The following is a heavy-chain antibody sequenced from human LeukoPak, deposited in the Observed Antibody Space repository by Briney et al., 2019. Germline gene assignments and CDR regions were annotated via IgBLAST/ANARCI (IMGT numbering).Heavy chain of an antibody. Sequence: KPSATLSLTCTVSGGSISSYYWSWIRQPPGKGLEWIGYIYYSGSTNYNPSLKSRVTISVDTSKNQFSLKLSSVTAADTAVYYCARLSNTDVFDYWGQGTLVTVSS. J-gene: IGHJ4*02. CDR2: IYYSGST. CDR3: ARLSNTDVFDY. V-gene: IGHV4-59*01. CDR1: GGSISSYY.